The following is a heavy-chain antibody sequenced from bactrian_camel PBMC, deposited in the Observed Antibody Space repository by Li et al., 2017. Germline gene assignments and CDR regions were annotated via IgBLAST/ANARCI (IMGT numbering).Heavy chain of an antibody. V-gene: IGHV3S6*01. CDR1: GYTRFGHS. D-gene: IGHD2*01. J-gene: IGHJ4*01. CDR2: IDDDGSRT. Sequence: HVQLVESGGGSVQPGGSLRLACTASGYTRFGHSMAWFRQRPGKEREGVAVIDDDGSRTYYAASVKGRFTISHDSAKNTLDLQMNSLKPEDTAMYYCAAEWEYCSGGSPITPYWGQGTQVTVS. CDR3: AAEWEYCSGGSPITPY.